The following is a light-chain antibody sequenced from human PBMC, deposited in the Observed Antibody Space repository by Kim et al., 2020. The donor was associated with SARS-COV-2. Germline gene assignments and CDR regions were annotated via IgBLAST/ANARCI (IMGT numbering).Light chain of an antibody. CDR2: GTS. V-gene: IGKV3-20*01. CDR1: QSISNTY. CDR3: QRYGTSAVT. Sequence: SPGERATLSCRASQSISNTYLAWFQQKPGQAPRLRIYGTSTRAAGIPDRFSGSGSGTDFTLSITRLEPEDFAVYYCQRYGTSAVTFGQGTRLEIK. J-gene: IGKJ5*01.